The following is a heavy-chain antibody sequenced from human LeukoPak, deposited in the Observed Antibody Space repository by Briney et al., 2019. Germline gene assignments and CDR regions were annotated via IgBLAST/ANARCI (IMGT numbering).Heavy chain of an antibody. J-gene: IGHJ4*02. CDR1: GFTFDDYA. CDR3: VKESYYYGSGSYYRGGHFDY. CDR2: ISWNSGSI. Sequence: GGSLRLSCAASGFTFDDYAMHWVRQAPGKGLEWVSGISWNSGSIGYADSVKGRFTISRDNAKNSLYLQMNSLRAEDTALYYCVKESYYYGSGSYYRGGHFDYWGQGTLVTVSS. D-gene: IGHD3-10*01. V-gene: IGHV3-9*01.